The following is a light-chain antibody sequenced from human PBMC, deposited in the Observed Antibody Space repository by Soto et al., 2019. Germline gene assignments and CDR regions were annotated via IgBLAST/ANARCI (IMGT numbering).Light chain of an antibody. J-gene: IGLJ3*02. Sequence: SYELTQPPSVSVSPGQTASITCSGDRLGNKYACWYQQKPGQSPVLVIYQDSKRPSGIPERFSGSNSGNTATLTLSGTQAMDEADYYCQVWDSSTRVFGGGTKLTVL. CDR3: QVWDSSTRV. CDR1: RLGNKY. CDR2: QDS. V-gene: IGLV3-1*01.